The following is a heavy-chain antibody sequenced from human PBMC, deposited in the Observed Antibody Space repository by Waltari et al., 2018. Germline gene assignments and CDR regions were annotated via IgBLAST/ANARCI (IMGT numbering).Heavy chain of an antibody. J-gene: IGHJ6*03. D-gene: IGHD1-26*01. CDR2: IIPIFGTA. V-gene: IGHV1-69*05. CDR1: GGTFSSYA. CDR3: ARDVSSIVGAIHYMDV. Sequence: QVQLVQSGAEVKKPGSSVKVSCKASGGTFSSYAISWVRQAPGQGLEWMGGIIPIFGTANNAQKFQGRVTITTDESTSTAYMELSSLRSEDTAVYYCARDVSSIVGAIHYMDVWGKGTTVTVSS.